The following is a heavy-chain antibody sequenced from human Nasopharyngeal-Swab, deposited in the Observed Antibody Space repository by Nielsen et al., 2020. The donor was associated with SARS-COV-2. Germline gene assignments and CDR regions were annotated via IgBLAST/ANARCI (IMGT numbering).Heavy chain of an antibody. Sequence: WIRQPPGKALEWLALIYWDDDKRYSPSLKTRLTISKDTSKNHVVLTMTNMDPVDTATYYCARNMVRGVLHAFDIWGQGTMVTVSS. CDR3: ARNMVRGVLHAFDI. D-gene: IGHD3-10*01. J-gene: IGHJ3*02. CDR2: IYWDDDK. V-gene: IGHV2-5*02.